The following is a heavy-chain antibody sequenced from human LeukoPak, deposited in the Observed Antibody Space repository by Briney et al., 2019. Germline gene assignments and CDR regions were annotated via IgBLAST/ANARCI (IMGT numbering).Heavy chain of an antibody. Sequence: GGSLRLSCAASGFSFSNYGMSWFRQAPGKGLEWVSSISSSSSYIYYADSVKGRFTISRDNSKNTLSLQMNSLRAEDTAVYYCAKGIELWLTYFDHWGQGTLVTASS. J-gene: IGHJ4*02. CDR1: GFSFSNYG. CDR3: AKGIELWLTYFDH. V-gene: IGHV3-21*04. D-gene: IGHD5-18*01. CDR2: ISSSSSYI.